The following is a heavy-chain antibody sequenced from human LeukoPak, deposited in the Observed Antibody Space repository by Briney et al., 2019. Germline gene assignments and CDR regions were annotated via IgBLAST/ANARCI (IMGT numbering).Heavy chain of an antibody. D-gene: IGHD3-9*01. CDR3: AKPYDISSYYFDY. J-gene: IGHJ4*02. CDR1: GFTFSSYA. V-gene: IGHV3-23*01. CDR2: ISGSGGST. Sequence: GGSLRLSCAASGFTFSSYAMSWVRQAPGKGLEWVSAISGSGGSTYYADSVKGRFTISRDNFKNTLYLQMNSLRAEDTAVYYCAKPYDISSYYFDYWGQGTLVTVSS.